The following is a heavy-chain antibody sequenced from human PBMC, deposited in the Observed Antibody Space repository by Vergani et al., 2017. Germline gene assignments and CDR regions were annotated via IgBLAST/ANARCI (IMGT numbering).Heavy chain of an antibody. CDR3: AKDMGSGSYYNPSYYFDC. V-gene: IGHV3-43*01. J-gene: IGHJ4*02. CDR1: GFTFDDYT. CDR2: ISWDGGST. Sequence: EVQLVESGGVVVQPGGSLRLSCAASGFTFDDYTMHWVRQAPGKGLEWVSLISWDGGSTYYADSVKGRFTISRDNSKNSLYLQMNSLRTEDTALYYCAKDMGSGSYYNPSYYFDCWGQGTLVTVSS. D-gene: IGHD3-10*01.